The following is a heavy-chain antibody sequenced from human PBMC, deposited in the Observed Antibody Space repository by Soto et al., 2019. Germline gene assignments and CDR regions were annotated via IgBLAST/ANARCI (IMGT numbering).Heavy chain of an antibody. D-gene: IGHD4-4*01. V-gene: IGHV3-74*01. Sequence: EVQLVESGGGLVQPGGSLRLSCAASGFTLSSYWMHWVRQAPGRELMWVSRISSDGTDVLHADSVKGRFTISRDNARNTVYLQMNSWRAEDTAVYICARDQTVPCPSTIDSWVQGTLVAVPS. CDR1: GFTLSSYW. CDR2: ISSDGTDV. CDR3: ARDQTVPCPSTIDS. J-gene: IGHJ4*02.